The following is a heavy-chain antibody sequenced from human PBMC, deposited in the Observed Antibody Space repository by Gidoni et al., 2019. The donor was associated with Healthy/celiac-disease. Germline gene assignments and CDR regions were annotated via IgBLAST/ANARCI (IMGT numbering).Heavy chain of an antibody. J-gene: IGHJ2*01. CDR2: INHSGST. Sequence: QVQLQQWGAGLLKPSETLSLTCAVYGGSFSGYYWSWIRQPPGKGLEWIGEINHSGSTNYNPSLKSRVTISVDTSKNQFSLKLSSVTAADTAVYYCARPPRATVTTFYLRASKYFDLWGRGTLVTVSS. V-gene: IGHV4-34*01. D-gene: IGHD4-17*01. CDR3: ARPPRATVTTFYLRASKYFDL. CDR1: GGSFSGYY.